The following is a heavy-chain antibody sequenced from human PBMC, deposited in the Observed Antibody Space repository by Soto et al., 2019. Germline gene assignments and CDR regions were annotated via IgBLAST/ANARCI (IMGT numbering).Heavy chain of an antibody. V-gene: IGHV3-23*01. CDR1: GFTFSSYA. CDR2: ISGSGGST. Sequence: AGGSLRLSCAASGFTFSSYAMSWVRQAPGKGLEWVSAISGSGGSTYYADSVKGRFTISRDNSKNTLYLQMNSLRTEDTAVYYCAKDREDHYDILTGYYPDAFDIWGQGTMVTVSS. CDR3: AKDREDHYDILTGYYPDAFDI. J-gene: IGHJ3*02. D-gene: IGHD3-9*01.